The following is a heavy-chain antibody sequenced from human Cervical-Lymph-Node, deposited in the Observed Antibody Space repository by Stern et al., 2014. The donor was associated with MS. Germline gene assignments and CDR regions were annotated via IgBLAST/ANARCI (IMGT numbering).Heavy chain of an antibody. CDR3: ARQRYFDY. CDR2: IFPGGSDI. V-gene: IGHV5-51*01. Sequence: VQLVESGPEVLGPGESLKTSCQASGYTFTSYWIGGVRQMPGKGLEWIAIIFPGGSDIRYSPSFQGQVTISADKSSSTAYLQWNNLKASDTAIYYCARQRYFDYWGQGTLVTVSS. CDR1: GYTFTSYW. J-gene: IGHJ4*02.